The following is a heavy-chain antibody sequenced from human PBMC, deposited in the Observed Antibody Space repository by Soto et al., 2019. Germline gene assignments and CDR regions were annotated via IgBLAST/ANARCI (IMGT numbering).Heavy chain of an antibody. D-gene: IGHD5-18*01. Sequence: QVQLVQSGAEVKKPGSSVKVSCKASGGTFSSYAISWVRQAPGQGLEWMGGIIPIFGTANYAQKFQGRVTIATDECTSTAYMGLSSLRSGDTAVYYCAGGGYSYGFEYWFDPWGQGTLVTVSA. V-gene: IGHV1-69*01. CDR1: GGTFSSYA. CDR2: IIPIFGTA. CDR3: AGGGYSYGFEYWFDP. J-gene: IGHJ5*02.